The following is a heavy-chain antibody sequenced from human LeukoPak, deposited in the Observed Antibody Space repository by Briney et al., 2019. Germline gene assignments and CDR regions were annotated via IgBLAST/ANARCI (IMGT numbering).Heavy chain of an antibody. CDR1: GFTFSSYA. CDR3: AKDTSIGKYCTNGVCSPFDY. D-gene: IGHD2-8*01. V-gene: IGHV3-23*01. Sequence: GSLRLSCAGSGFTFSSYAMSWVRQAPGQGLEWVSVISDSGDYTSYADSVRGRFTISRDNSRNTLYLQMISLRPEDTAVYYCAKDTSIGKYCTNGVCSPFDYWGQGTLVTVSS. CDR2: ISDSGDYT. J-gene: IGHJ4*02.